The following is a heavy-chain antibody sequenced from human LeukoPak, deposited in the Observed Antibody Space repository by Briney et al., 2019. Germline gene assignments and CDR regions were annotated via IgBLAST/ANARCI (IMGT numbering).Heavy chain of an antibody. CDR3: AKDWTRIGS. D-gene: IGHD3/OR15-3a*01. Sequence: GGSLRLSCAASGFTFSSYAMHWVRQAPGKGLEWVAVISYDGSNKYYADSVKGRFTISRDNSKNTLYLQMNSLRAEDTAVYYCAKDWTRIGSWGQGTLVTVSS. V-gene: IGHV3-30*04. CDR1: GFTFSSYA. CDR2: ISYDGSNK. J-gene: IGHJ4*02.